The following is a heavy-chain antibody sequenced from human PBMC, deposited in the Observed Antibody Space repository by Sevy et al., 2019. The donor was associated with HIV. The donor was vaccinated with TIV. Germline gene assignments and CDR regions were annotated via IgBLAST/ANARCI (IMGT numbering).Heavy chain of an antibody. CDR3: AKEGGGSGSYYAPKYYYYYGMDV. D-gene: IGHD3-10*01. Sequence: GGSLRLSCAASGFTFSSYGMHWVRQAPGKGLEWVAVISYDGSNKYYAHSVKGRFTISRDNSKNTLYLQMNSLRAEDTAVYYCAKEGGGSGSYYAPKYYYYYGMDVWGQGTTVTVSS. J-gene: IGHJ6*02. V-gene: IGHV3-30*18. CDR1: GFTFSSYG. CDR2: ISYDGSNK.